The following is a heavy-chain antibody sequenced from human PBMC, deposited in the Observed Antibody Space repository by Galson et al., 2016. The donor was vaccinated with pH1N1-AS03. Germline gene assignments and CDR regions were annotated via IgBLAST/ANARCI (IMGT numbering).Heavy chain of an antibody. D-gene: IGHD6-13*01. CDR2: ISSSGATA. V-gene: IGHV3-48*03. CDR3: ATRPGYINA. J-gene: IGHJ5*02. Sequence: SLRLSCAASGFTFSDFEMYWVRQALGKGLQLISYISSSGATAYYADSVKGRFTISRDNTKNSLYLQMSTLRVEDTAVYYCATRPGYINAWGQGTLVTVSS. CDR1: GFTFSDFE.